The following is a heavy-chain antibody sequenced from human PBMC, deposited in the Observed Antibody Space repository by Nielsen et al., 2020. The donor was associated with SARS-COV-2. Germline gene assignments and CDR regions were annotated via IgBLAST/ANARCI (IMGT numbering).Heavy chain of an antibody. Sequence: SGHTLVKLRQILTLTGTFCGFPLSTSGMCVSWIRQPPGKALEWLARIDWDDDKYYSTSLKTRLTISKDTSKNQVVLTMTNMDPVDTATYYCARDRIAAAGGFDYWGQGTLVTVSS. D-gene: IGHD6-13*01. CDR3: ARDRIAAAGGFDY. CDR1: GFPLSTSGMC. V-gene: IGHV2-70*11. J-gene: IGHJ4*02. CDR2: IDWDDDK.